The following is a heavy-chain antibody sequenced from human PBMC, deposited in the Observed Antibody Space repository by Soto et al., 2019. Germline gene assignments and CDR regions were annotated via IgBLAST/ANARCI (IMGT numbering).Heavy chain of an antibody. D-gene: IGHD3-10*01. J-gene: IGHJ3*02. CDR2: IIPIFGTA. CDR3: AADKAYGSGSYYTHDAFDI. V-gene: IGHV1-69*06. Sequence: SVKVSCKASGGTFSSYAISWVRQAPGQGLEWMGGIIPIFGTANYAQKFQGRVTITADKSTSTAYMELSSLRSEDTAVYYCAADKAYGSGSYYTHDAFDICGQGTIVTV. CDR1: GGTFSSYA.